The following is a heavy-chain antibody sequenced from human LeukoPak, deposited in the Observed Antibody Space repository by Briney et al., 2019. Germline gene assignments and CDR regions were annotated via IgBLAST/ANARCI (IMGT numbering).Heavy chain of an antibody. V-gene: IGHV3-23*01. CDR1: GLTFSTYA. Sequence: GRSLRLSCAASGLTFSTYALSWVRQTPGKGLEWLSVISATGSTTYYADSVRGRFTISRDNSKNTLYLQMNSLRVEDTAVYYCAKDSQSVAFFLDDAFDLWGQGTIVTVSA. CDR2: ISATGSTT. J-gene: IGHJ3*01. CDR3: AKDSQSVAFFLDDAFDL. D-gene: IGHD2/OR15-2a*01.